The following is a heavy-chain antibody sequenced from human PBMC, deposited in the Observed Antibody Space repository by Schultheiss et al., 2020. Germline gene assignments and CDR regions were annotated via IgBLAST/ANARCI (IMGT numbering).Heavy chain of an antibody. CDR1: GGSISSGGYY. V-gene: IGHV4-31*03. CDR2: IYYSGST. Sequence: SETLSLTCTVSGGSISSGGYYWSWIRQNPGKGLEWIGYIYYSGSTYYNPSLKSRVTISVDTSKNQFSLKLSSVTAADTAVYYCAKDRGIAARPYYFDYWGQGTLVTVAS. J-gene: IGHJ4*02. CDR3: AKDRGIAARPYYFDY. D-gene: IGHD6-6*01.